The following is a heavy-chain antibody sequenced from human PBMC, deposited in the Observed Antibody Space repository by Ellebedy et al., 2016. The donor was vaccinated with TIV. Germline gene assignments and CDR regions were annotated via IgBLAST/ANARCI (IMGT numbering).Heavy chain of an antibody. Sequence: GGSLRLXXAASGFTFSTSAMSWVRQAPGKGLEWVSAISGSGDSTYHADSMRGRLTISRDNSKNTLYMELRNLRAEDTAIYYCAKLLWRFGELLHLDHGFDFWGQGTMVTVSS. CDR3: AKLLWRFGELLHLDHGFDF. J-gene: IGHJ3*01. CDR2: ISGSGDST. D-gene: IGHD3-10*01. CDR1: GFTFSTSA. V-gene: IGHV3-23*01.